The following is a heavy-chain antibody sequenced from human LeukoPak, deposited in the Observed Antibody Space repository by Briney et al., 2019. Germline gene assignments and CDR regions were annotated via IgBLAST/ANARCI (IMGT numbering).Heavy chain of an antibody. CDR3: AREKVSGSGWYFDYFDY. CDR2: INPNSGGT. D-gene: IGHD6-19*01. CDR1: GYTFTGYY. J-gene: IGHJ4*02. Sequence: ASVKVSCKASGYTFTGYYMHWVRQAPGQGLEWMGWINPNSGGTSYAQKFQGRVTMTRDTSISTAYMELSRLRSDDTAVYYCAREKVSGSGWYFDYFDYWGQGTLVTVSS. V-gene: IGHV1-2*02.